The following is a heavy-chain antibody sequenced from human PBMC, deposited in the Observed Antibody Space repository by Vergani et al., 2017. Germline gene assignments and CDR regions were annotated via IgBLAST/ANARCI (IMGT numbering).Heavy chain of an antibody. V-gene: IGHV4-39*01. CDR3: ASGKYYSDSTSHFRGRYFDV. CDR2: IYNSGNG. CDR1: GDSIISRSYY. D-gene: IGHD3-16*01. J-gene: IGHJ2*01. Sequence: QMQLQESGPGLVKASETLSLTCTVSGDSIISRSYYWGWIRQPPGKGLEWIGSIYNSGNGESSSSLKGRVTISADTSKNQFSLRLTSVTAADTAVYYCASGKYYSDSTSHFRGRYFDVWGRGTLVTVPS.